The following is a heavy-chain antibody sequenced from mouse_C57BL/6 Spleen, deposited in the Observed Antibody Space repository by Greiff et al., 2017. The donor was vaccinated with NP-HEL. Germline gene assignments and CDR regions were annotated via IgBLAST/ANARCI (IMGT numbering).Heavy chain of an antibody. Sequence: EVKLVESGGGLVQPGGSMKLSCVASGFTFSNYWMNWVRQSPEKGLEWVAQIRLKSDNYATHYAESVKGRFTISRDDSKSSVYLQMNNLRAEDTGIYYCTVAYYYGSGFAYWGQGTLVTVSA. CDR1: GFTFSNYW. J-gene: IGHJ3*01. CDR2: IRLKSDNYAT. V-gene: IGHV6-3*01. CDR3: TVAYYYGSGFAY. D-gene: IGHD1-1*01.